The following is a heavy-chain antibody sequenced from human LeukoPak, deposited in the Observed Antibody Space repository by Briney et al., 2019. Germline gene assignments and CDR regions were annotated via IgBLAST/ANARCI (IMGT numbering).Heavy chain of an antibody. CDR1: GGSISSSSYY. D-gene: IGHD5-24*01. Sequence: PSETLSLTCTVSGGSISSSSYYWGWIRQPPGKGLEWIGSIYYSGSTYYNPSLKSRVTISVDTSKNQFSLKLSSVTAADTAVYYCARPGGYNYAWVYWGQGTLVTVSS. V-gene: IGHV4-39*01. CDR2: IYYSGST. J-gene: IGHJ4*02. CDR3: ARPGGYNYAWVY.